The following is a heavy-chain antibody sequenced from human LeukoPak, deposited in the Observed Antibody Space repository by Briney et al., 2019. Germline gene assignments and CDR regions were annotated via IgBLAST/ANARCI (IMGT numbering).Heavy chain of an antibody. J-gene: IGHJ4*02. CDR2: IYYSGST. V-gene: IGHV4-39*01. D-gene: IGHD5-12*01. CDR3: ATQVATGPDY. CDR1: GGSISSSSYY. Sequence: SETLSLTCTVSGGSISSSSYYWGWIRQPPGKELEWIGSIYYSGSTYYNPSLKSRVTISVDTSKNQFSLKLSSVTAADTAVYYCATQVATGPDYWGQGTLVTVSS.